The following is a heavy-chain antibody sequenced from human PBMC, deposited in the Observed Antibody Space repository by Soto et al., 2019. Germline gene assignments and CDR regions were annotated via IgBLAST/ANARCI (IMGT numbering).Heavy chain of an antibody. D-gene: IGHD3-10*01. CDR2: IYYSGST. V-gene: IGHV4-39*01. CDR1: GGSISSSSYY. J-gene: IGHJ4*02. Sequence: QLQLQESGPGLVKPSETLSLTCTVSGGSISSSSYYWGWIRQPPGKGLEWIGSIYYSGSTYYNPSLKSRVTISVDTSKNQFSLKLSSVTAADTAVYYCARRGVMVRGSFDYWGQGTLVTVSS. CDR3: ARRGVMVRGSFDY.